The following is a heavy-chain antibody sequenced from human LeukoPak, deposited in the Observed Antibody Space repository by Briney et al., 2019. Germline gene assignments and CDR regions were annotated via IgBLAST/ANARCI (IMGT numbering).Heavy chain of an antibody. CDR1: GFTFTTYW. V-gene: IGHV3-7*01. D-gene: IGHD3-10*01. CDR3: AKVAHYYYGSESYYFFEH. CDR2: IKQDGTEK. J-gene: IGHJ4*02. Sequence: GGSLRLSCTASGFTFTTYWMSWVRHPPGRGLEWVANIKQDGTEKYYVDSVKGRFTISRDNAKNSLYQQMNSLRVEDTATYYCAKVAHYYYGSESYYFFEHWGQGTPVTASS.